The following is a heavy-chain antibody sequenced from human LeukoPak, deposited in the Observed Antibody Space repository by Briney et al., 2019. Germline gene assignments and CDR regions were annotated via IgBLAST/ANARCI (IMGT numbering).Heavy chain of an antibody. CDR1: GGTFSSYA. V-gene: IGHV1-69*05. J-gene: IGHJ4*02. CDR2: IIPIFGTA. Sequence: SVRVSCKASGGTFSSYAISWVRPAPGQGLEWVGGIIPIFGTANYAQKFQGRVTITTDESTSTAYMELSSLRSEDTAVYYCARGKVKGSSRGPLDYWGQGTLVTVSS. CDR3: ARGKVKGSSRGPLDY. D-gene: IGHD6-13*01.